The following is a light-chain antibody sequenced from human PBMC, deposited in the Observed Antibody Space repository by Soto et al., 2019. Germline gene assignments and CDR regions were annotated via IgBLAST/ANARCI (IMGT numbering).Light chain of an antibody. CDR3: QQYRSTPLT. Sequence: IVLTQSPDTLSLSPGERATLSCRASQTVGSDYLAWYQQKPGQAPRLLVYGASSRATDIPDRFSGSGFGTDFTLSISRLEPEDFAVYYCQQYRSTPLTFGGGTKVDIK. CDR1: QTVGSDY. V-gene: IGKV3-20*01. CDR2: GAS. J-gene: IGKJ4*01.